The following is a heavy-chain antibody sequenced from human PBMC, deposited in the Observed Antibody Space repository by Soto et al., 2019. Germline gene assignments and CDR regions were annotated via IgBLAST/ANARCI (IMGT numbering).Heavy chain of an antibody. J-gene: IGHJ4*02. V-gene: IGHV4-31*03. D-gene: IGHD4-17*01. CDR2: IFYTGST. Sequence: QVQLQESGPGLVQPSETLSLTCSVSGGSINSASYHWSWLRQHPGKGLEFIGYIFYTGSTYYNPSLETRLTISVDTSKNHVSLRLNAVTAADTAVYYCARLDYVDSAFDSWGRGILVTVSS. CDR1: GGSINSASYH. CDR3: ARLDYVDSAFDS.